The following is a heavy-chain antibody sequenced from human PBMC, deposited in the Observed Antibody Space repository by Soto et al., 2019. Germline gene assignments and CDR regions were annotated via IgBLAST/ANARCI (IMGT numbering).Heavy chain of an antibody. Sequence: SVKVSCKASGGTFSSYAISWVRQAPGQGLEWMGGIIPIFGTANYAQKFQGRVTITADESTSTAYMELSSLRSEDTAVYYCASGIAAAGTVYYYGMDVWGQGTTVTVSS. CDR1: GGTFSSYA. D-gene: IGHD6-13*01. CDR3: ASGIAAAGTVYYYGMDV. V-gene: IGHV1-69*13. CDR2: IIPIFGTA. J-gene: IGHJ6*02.